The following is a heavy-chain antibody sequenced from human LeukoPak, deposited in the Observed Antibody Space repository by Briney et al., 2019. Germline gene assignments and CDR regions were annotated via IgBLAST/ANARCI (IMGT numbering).Heavy chain of an antibody. J-gene: IGHJ4*02. CDR3: ARDPTVTGDLSYFDY. V-gene: IGHV3-64*01. Sequence: GGSLRLSCAASGFTFSSYAMHWVRQAPGKGLEYVSAISSNGGSTSYANSVKGRLTISRDNSKDTLYLQMNSLRAEDTAVYYCARDPTVTGDLSYFDYWGQGTLVTVSS. CDR1: GFTFSSYA. D-gene: IGHD4-17*01. CDR2: ISSNGGST.